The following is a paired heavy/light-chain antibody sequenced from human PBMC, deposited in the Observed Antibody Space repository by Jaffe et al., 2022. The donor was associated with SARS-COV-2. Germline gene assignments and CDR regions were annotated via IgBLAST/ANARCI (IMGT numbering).Light chain of an antibody. Sequence: EIVLTQSPATLSLSPGDRATLSCRASESVSTSLAWYQQQPGQAPRLVIYDTSHRATGTPARFSGSGSGTDFTLTIGSLEPEDFAVYYCQQRSSWPLTFGGGTKVEIK. CDR2: DTS. CDR1: ESVSTS. CDR3: QQRSSWPLT. V-gene: IGKV3-11*01. J-gene: IGKJ4*01.
Heavy chain of an antibody. CDR2: ISGGAGST. D-gene: IGHD4-17*01. Sequence: EVQLLESGGDLVQPGESLRLSCAASGVTFRTYAMSWVRQAPGKGLEWVSGISGGAGSTFYADSVRGRFTISRDSSKNTLLLQLSSLRAEDTAVYYCARSVYGFPWAFDIWGQGTVVTVSS. CDR3: ARSVYGFPWAFDI. CDR1: GVTFRTYA. V-gene: IGHV3-23*01. J-gene: IGHJ3*02.